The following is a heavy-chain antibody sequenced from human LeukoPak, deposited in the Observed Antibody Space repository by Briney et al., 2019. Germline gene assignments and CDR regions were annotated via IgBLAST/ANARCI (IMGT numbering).Heavy chain of an antibody. CDR2: IWYDGSNK. V-gene: IGHV3-33*01. J-gene: IGHJ4*02. D-gene: IGHD2-15*01. CDR1: GFTFSSYG. CDR3: ARGYCSGGSCYPNDY. Sequence: GGSLRLSCAASGFTFSSYGMHWVRQAPGKGLEWVAVIWYDGSNKYYADSVKGRFTISRDNSKNTLYLQMNSLRAEDTAVYYCARGYCSGGSCYPNDYWGQGTLVTVSS.